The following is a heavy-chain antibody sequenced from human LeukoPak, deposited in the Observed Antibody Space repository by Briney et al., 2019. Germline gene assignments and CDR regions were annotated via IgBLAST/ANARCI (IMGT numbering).Heavy chain of an antibody. CDR1: GYTFTSYG. Sequence: ASVKVSCKASGYTFTSYGISWVRPAPGQGLEWMGWISAYNGNTNYAQKLQGRVTMTTDTSTSTAYMELRSLRSDDTAVYYCARLPDREEQLWFPRDYWGQGTLVTVSS. CDR3: ARLPDREEQLWFPRDY. V-gene: IGHV1-18*01. D-gene: IGHD5-18*01. CDR2: ISAYNGNT. J-gene: IGHJ4*02.